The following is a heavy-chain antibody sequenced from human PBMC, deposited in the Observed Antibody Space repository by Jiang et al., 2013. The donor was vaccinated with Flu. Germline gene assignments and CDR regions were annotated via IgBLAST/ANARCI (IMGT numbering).Heavy chain of an antibody. CDR3: ARDLDPSDIWWGGSPTPFDY. D-gene: IGHD2-15*01. V-gene: IGHV1-3*01. J-gene: IGHJ4*02. Sequence: GAEVKKPGASVKVSCKASGYIFTSYAMHWVRQAPGQRLEWMGWINAGNGNTKYSQKFQGRVTITRDTSASTAYMELSSLRSEDTAVYYCARDLDPSDIWWGGSPTPFDYWGQGTLVTVSS. CDR2: INAGNGNT. CDR1: GYIFTSYA.